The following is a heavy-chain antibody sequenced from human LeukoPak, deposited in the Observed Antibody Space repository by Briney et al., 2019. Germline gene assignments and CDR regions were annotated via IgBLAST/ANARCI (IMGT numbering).Heavy chain of an antibody. Sequence: GESLQISCKGSGYSFTSYWIGWVRQMPGKGLEWMGIIYPGDSDTRYSPSFQGQVTISADKSISTAYLQWSSLKASDTAMYYCARRGAVAGTFFDYWGQGTLVTVSS. CDR3: ARRGAVAGTFFDY. V-gene: IGHV5-51*01. J-gene: IGHJ4*02. D-gene: IGHD6-19*01. CDR1: GYSFTSYW. CDR2: IYPGDSDT.